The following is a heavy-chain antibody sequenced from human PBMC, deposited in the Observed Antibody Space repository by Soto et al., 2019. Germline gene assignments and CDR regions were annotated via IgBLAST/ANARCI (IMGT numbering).Heavy chain of an antibody. CDR3: ARDIRLLQDYYYGMDV. CDR2: IYTSGST. Sequence: SETLSLTCTVSGGSISSYYWSWIRQPAGKGLEWIGRIYTSGSTNYNPSLKSRVTMSVDTSKNQFSLKLSSVTAADTAVYYCARDIRLLQDYYYGMDVWGQGTTVTVSS. J-gene: IGHJ6*02. CDR1: GGSISSYY. V-gene: IGHV4-4*07. D-gene: IGHD2-15*01.